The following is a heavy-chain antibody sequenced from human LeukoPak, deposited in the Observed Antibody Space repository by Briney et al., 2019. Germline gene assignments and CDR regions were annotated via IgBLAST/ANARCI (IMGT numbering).Heavy chain of an antibody. Sequence: GGSLRLSCAASGFTFDDYGMSWVRQAPGKGLEWVSGINWNGGSTGYADSVKGRFTISRDNAKNSLYLQMNSLRAEDTALYYRARGRGVAAAGNFDYWGQGTLVTVSS. CDR3: ARGRGVAAAGNFDY. D-gene: IGHD6-13*01. V-gene: IGHV3-20*04. J-gene: IGHJ4*02. CDR1: GFTFDDYG. CDR2: INWNGGST.